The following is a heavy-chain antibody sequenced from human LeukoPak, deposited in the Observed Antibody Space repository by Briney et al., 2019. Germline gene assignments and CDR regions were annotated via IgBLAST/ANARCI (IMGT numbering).Heavy chain of an antibody. V-gene: IGHV1-46*01. D-gene: IGHD2-21*01. CDR3: AREGSISTVQIDY. CDR2: INPSGGTT. Sequence: ASVKVSCKASGYAFSSYYMNWVRQAPGQGLEWMGVINPSGGTTTYAQKFQGRVTMTRVTSTSTVYMELSSLRSEDTAVYYCAREGSISTVQIDYWGQGTLVTVSS. J-gene: IGHJ4*02. CDR1: GYAFSSYY.